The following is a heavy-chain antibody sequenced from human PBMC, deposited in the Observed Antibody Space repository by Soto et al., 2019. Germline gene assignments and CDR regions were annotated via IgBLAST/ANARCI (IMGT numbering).Heavy chain of an antibody. CDR2: INHSGST. CDR3: ARGGGYDILTGYYRIYYFDY. Sequence: SETLSLTCAVYGGSFSGYYWSWIRQPPVKVLEWIGEINHSGSTNYNPSLKSRVTISVDTSKNQFSLKLSSVTAADTAVYYCARGGGYDILTGYYRIYYFDYWGQGTLVTVSS. J-gene: IGHJ4*02. CDR1: GGSFSGYY. V-gene: IGHV4-34*01. D-gene: IGHD3-9*01.